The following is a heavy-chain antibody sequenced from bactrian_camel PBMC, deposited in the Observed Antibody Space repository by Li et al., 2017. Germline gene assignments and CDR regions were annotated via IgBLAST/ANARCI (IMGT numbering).Heavy chain of an antibody. J-gene: IGHJ4*01. CDR1: GNSYSGYC. CDR2: IQDDGMK. Sequence: HVQLVESGGGSVEAGGSLELSCAVSGNSYSGYCMGWFRQAPGKEREMVAQIQDDGMKHYGGTAKGRFTISKDVAKDTLDLRMISLKPEDSGMYYCAVDGPVAFCSDYPSDFRGWDQGTQVTVS. CDR3: AVDGPVAFCSDYPSDFRG. D-gene: IGHD2*01. V-gene: IGHV3S55*01.